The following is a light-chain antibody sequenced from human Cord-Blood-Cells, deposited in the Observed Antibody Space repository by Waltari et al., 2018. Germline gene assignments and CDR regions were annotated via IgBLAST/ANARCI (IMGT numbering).Light chain of an antibody. CDR2: DAS. J-gene: IGKJ5*01. CDR3: QQRSNWIT. Sequence: EIVLTQSPATLSLSPGERATLSCRASQSVSSYLAWYQQKPGQAPRLLLYDASNRATGIPARFSGSVSGTDFTLTISSLEPEDFAVYYCQQRSNWITFGQGTRLEIK. V-gene: IGKV3-11*01. CDR1: QSVSSY.